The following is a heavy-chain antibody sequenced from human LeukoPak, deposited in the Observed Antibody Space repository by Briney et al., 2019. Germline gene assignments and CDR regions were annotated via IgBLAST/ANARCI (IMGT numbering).Heavy chain of an antibody. CDR1: GYTFTRYY. Sequence: GASVKVSCKASGYTFTRYYMHWVRQAPGQGLEWMGIINPSGGSTSYAQKFQGRVTMTRDTSTSTVYMELSSLRSEDTAVYFCARSGSTGYSLDYWGQGTLVTVSS. CDR2: INPSGGST. CDR3: ARSGSTGYSLDY. V-gene: IGHV1-46*01. D-gene: IGHD3-22*01. J-gene: IGHJ4*02.